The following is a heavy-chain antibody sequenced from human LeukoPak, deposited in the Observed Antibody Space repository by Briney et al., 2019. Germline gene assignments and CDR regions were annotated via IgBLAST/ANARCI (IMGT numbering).Heavy chain of an antibody. D-gene: IGHD4-17*01. CDR3: VRRSYGDFNWYSDL. CDR2: MNPNSGNA. CDR1: GYSFTTYD. V-gene: IGHV1-8*01. J-gene: IGHJ2*01. Sequence: ASVTVSCKASGYSFTTYDVNWVRHAPGRRLEWMGWMNPNSGNAVYAQSFQGRVTMTRNTSISTSFMGLRSLTSEDTALYFCVRRSYGDFNWYSDLWGGGTLVTVSS.